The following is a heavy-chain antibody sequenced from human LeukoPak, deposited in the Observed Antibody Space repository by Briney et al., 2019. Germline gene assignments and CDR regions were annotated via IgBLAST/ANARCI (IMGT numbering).Heavy chain of an antibody. V-gene: IGHV4-59*01. Sequence: MSSGTLSLTCTVSGGSISSYYWSWIRQPPGKGLEWIGYIYYSGSTNYNPSLKSRVTISVDTSKNQFSLKLSSVTAADTAVYYCARGSMVRDYWGQGTLVTVSS. CDR1: GGSISSYY. CDR2: IYYSGST. D-gene: IGHD2/OR15-2a*01. J-gene: IGHJ4*02. CDR3: ARGSMVRDY.